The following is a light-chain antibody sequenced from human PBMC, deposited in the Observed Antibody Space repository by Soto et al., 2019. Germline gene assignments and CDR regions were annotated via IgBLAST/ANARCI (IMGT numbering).Light chain of an antibody. J-gene: IGKJ2*01. CDR1: QSVSSNY. CDR3: QQYGSSPV. CDR2: GAS. Sequence: EIVLTQSPGTLSLSPGERATLSCRASQSVSSNYLAWYQQKPGLAPRLLIYGASIRATGIPDRFSGSGSGTDFTLTITRLEPEDFAVYYCQQYGSSPVFGQGTKLEIK. V-gene: IGKV3-20*01.